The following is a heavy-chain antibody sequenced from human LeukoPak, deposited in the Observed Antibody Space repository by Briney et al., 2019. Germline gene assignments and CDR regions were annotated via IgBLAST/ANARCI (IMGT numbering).Heavy chain of an antibody. J-gene: IGHJ4*02. V-gene: IGHV3-20*04. CDR3: ARAGCSSTSCYHY. D-gene: IGHD2-2*01. CDR1: GFTFDDHG. Sequence: PGGSLRLSCAASGFTFDDHGMSWVRQAPGKGLEWVSAINWNGGSTGYADSVKGRFTISRDNAKNSLYLQMNSLRAEDTTFYYCARAGCSSTSCYHYWGQGTLVTVSS. CDR2: INWNGGST.